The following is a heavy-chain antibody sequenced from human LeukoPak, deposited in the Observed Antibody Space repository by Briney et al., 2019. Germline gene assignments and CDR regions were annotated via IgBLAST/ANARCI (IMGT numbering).Heavy chain of an antibody. V-gene: IGHV4-59*12. D-gene: IGHD6-13*01. CDR2: IYYSGST. CDR3: AREYSSSWQQAHYGMDV. CDR1: GGSISSYY. Sequence: SETLSLTCTVSGGSISSYYWSWIRQPPGKGLEWIGYIYYSGSTYYNPSLKSRVTTSVDTSKNQFSLKLSSVTAADTAVYYCAREYSSSWQQAHYGMDVWGQGTTVTVSS. J-gene: IGHJ6*02.